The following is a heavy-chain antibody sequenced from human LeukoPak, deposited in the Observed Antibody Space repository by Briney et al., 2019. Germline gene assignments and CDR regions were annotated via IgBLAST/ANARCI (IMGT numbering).Heavy chain of an antibody. CDR2: INHSGST. CDR3: ARETYYYDSSGYLQPIDY. J-gene: IGHJ4*02. V-gene: IGHV4-34*01. Sequence: PSETLSLTCAVYGGSFIGYYWSWIRQPPGKGLEWIGEINHSGSTNYNPSLKSRVTISVDTSKNQFSLKLSSVTAADTAVYYCARETYYYDSSGYLQPIDYWGQGTLVTVSS. D-gene: IGHD3-22*01. CDR1: GGSFIGYY.